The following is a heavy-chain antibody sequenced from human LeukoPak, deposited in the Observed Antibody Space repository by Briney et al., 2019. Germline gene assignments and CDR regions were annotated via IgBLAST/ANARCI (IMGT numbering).Heavy chain of an antibody. V-gene: IGHV5-51*01. CDR1: GYSFTSHW. J-gene: IGHJ4*02. CDR2: IYPGDSET. Sequence: GESLKISCKASGYSFTSHWIGWVRQMSGKGLEWMAIIYPGDSETRYNPSFQGQVTISADKSISTAYLQWSSLKASDTAMYYCARLLGYYGSGSYLDYWGQGTLVTVSS. D-gene: IGHD3-10*01. CDR3: ARLLGYYGSGSYLDY.